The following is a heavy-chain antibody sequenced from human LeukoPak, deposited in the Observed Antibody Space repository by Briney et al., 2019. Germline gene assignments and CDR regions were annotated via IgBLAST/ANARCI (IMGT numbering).Heavy chain of an antibody. J-gene: IGHJ4*02. V-gene: IGHV4-59*01. Sequence: SETLSLTCTVSGGSISNYYWTWIRQPPGKGLEWIGFISYSGNTNYNPSLKSRVTISLDTSKNQLSLKLISVTAADTAVYYCARGVGSGYTDYWGQGALVTVSS. D-gene: IGHD3-22*01. CDR3: ARGVGSGYTDY. CDR2: ISYSGNT. CDR1: GGSISNYY.